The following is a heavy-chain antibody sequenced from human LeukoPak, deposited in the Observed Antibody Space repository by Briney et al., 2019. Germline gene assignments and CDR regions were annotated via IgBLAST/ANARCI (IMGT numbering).Heavy chain of an antibody. CDR1: GGTLSSYT. Sequence: ASVKVSCKASGGTLSSYTISWVRQARGQGLEWVGRIIPILGIANYAQKFQGRVTITADKSTSTAYMELSSLRSEDTAVYYCTSEMVYAADYWGQGTLVTVSS. CDR2: IIPILGIA. CDR3: TSEMVYAADY. V-gene: IGHV1-69*02. D-gene: IGHD2-8*01. J-gene: IGHJ4*02.